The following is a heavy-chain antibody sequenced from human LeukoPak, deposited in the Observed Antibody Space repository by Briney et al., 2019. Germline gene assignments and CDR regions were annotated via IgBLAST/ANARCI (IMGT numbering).Heavy chain of an antibody. CDR1: GYTFTGYY. CDR2: INPNSGGT. CDR3: ARDRGCPYYYYMDV. V-gene: IGHV1-2*06. D-gene: IGHD4/OR15-4a*01. J-gene: IGHJ6*03. Sequence: ASVKVSCKASGYTFTGYYMHWVRQAPGQGREWMGRINPNSGGTNYAQKFQGRVTMTRDTSISTAYMELSRLRSDDTAVYYCARDRGCPYYYYMDVWGKGTTVTVSS.